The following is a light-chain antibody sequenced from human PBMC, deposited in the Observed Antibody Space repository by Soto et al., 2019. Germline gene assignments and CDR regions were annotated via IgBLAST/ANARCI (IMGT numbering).Light chain of an antibody. CDR1: SSDVGKYNL. CDR2: EGS. Sequence: QSALTQPASVSGSPGQSITISCTGTSSDVGKYNLVSWYQQHPGKAPKFMIYEGSKRPSGVSNRFSGSKSGNTASLTISGLQAEDEADYYCCSYAGSSTLVFVGGPKLTVL. J-gene: IGLJ2*01. V-gene: IGLV2-23*01. CDR3: CSYAGSSTLV.